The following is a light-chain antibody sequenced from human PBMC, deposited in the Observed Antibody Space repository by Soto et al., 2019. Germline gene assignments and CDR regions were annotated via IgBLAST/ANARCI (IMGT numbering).Light chain of an antibody. Sequence: DIVMTQSPGTLSVSPGERATLSCRASQSVSSNLAWYQQKPGQAPRLLIYDASTRATGIPARFSGSGSGTDFPLSISSLQSEDFAVYFCQQYNTWPPYTFGQGTKLEIK. CDR1: QSVSSN. CDR3: QQYNTWPPYT. V-gene: IGKV3-15*01. J-gene: IGKJ2*01. CDR2: DAS.